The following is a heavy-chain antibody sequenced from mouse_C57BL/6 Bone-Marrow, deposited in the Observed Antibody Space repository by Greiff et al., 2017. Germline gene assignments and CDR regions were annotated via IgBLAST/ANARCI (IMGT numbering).Heavy chain of an antibody. D-gene: IGHD2-10*01. V-gene: IGHV1-26*01. CDR2: INPNNGGT. J-gene: IGHJ3*01. CDR3: ARSYYGKTY. CDR1: GYTFTDYY. Sequence: EVQLQQSGPELVKPGASVKISCKASGYTFTDYYMNWVKQSPGKSLEWIGDINPNNGGTSYNQKFKGKATLTVDKSSSTAYMELRSLTSEDSAVXYCARSYYGKTYWGQGTLVTVSA.